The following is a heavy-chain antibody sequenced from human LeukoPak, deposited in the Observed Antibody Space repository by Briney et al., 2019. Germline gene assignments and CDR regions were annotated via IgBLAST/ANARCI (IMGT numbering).Heavy chain of an antibody. CDR1: GYTFTSYA. Sequence: ASVKVSCKASGYTFTSYAMHWARQAPGQRLEWMGWINIGNGNTKYPQKFQGRVTITRDTSATTTYMELSTLRSEDTAVYYCGRELRSGGLDYWGQGTLVTVSS. D-gene: IGHD2-15*01. CDR2: INIGNGNT. V-gene: IGHV1-3*04. CDR3: GRELRSGGLDY. J-gene: IGHJ4*02.